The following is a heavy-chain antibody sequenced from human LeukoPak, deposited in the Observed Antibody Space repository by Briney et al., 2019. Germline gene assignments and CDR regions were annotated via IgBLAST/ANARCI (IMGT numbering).Heavy chain of an antibody. V-gene: IGHV4-34*01. CDR3: ARQWLVSPLFDY. Sequence: SGTLSLTCAVYGGSLSGYYWSWIRQPPGKGLEWIGEINHSGSTNYNPSLKSRVTISVDTSKNQLSLKLSSMTAADTAVYYCARQWLVSPLFDYWGQGTLVTVSS. J-gene: IGHJ4*02. D-gene: IGHD6-19*01. CDR2: INHSGST. CDR1: GGSLSGYY.